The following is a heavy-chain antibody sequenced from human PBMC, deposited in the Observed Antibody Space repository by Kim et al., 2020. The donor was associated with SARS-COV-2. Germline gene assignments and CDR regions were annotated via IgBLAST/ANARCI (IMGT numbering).Heavy chain of an antibody. D-gene: IGHD2-21*02. CDR2: ISYSGNT. J-gene: IGHJ4*02. V-gene: IGHV4-59*13. CDR3: ARARVTPNY. CDR1: GGSITNSY. Sequence: SETLSLTCTVSGGSITNSYWSWIRQSPGKGLEWIAYISYSGNTNYNPSLKSRVTISVDTSKNQFSLKLSSVTAADTAVYYCARARVTPNYWGQGTLVTVSS.